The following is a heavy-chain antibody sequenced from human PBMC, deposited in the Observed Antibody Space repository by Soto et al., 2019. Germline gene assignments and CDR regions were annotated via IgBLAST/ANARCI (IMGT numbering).Heavy chain of an antibody. J-gene: IGHJ4*02. CDR3: ARGVAGYYDY. CDR2: INAGNGNT. Sequence: EASVKVSCKASGYIFTSYANHWVHQAPGQRLEWMGWINAGNGNTKYSQKFQGRVTISRDTSASTVYMELSSLRSEDTAVYFCARGVAGYYDYWGQGTLVTVSS. V-gene: IGHV1-3*01. CDR1: GYIFTSYA. D-gene: IGHD3-9*01.